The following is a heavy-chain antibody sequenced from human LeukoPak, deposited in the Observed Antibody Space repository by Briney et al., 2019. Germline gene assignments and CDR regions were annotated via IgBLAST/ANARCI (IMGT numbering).Heavy chain of an antibody. CDR1: GFTFSDSA. D-gene: IGHD1-1*01. CDR3: GRDLQLSY. J-gene: IGHJ4*02. Sequence: GGSLRLSCAASGFTFSDSAMTWVRQAPGKGLEWVSLISASGVSTYYADSVRGRFTISRDNSNTTLYLQMGSLRAGDTAVYFCGRDLQLSYLCQGTLVTVS. V-gene: IGHV3-23*01. CDR2: ISASGVST.